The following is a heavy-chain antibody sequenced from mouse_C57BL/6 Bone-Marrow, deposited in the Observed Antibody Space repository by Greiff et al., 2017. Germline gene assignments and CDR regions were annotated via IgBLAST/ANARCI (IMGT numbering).Heavy chain of an antibody. CDR2: IYPRSGHT. CDR3: ARDDYGGVCFDY. J-gene: IGHJ2*01. Sequence: VQVVASGAELARPGASVQLSCKASGYTFTRYGISWVTQGTGPGLEWIGEIYPRSGHTYYNEKFKGKATLTADQSSSTAYMELRSLTSEDSAVYFCARDDYGGVCFDYWGQGTTLTGSS. D-gene: IGHD2-4*01. CDR1: GYTFTRYG. V-gene: IGHV1-81*01.